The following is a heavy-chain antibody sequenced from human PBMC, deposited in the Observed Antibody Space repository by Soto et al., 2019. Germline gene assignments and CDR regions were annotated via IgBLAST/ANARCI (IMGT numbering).Heavy chain of an antibody. V-gene: IGHV3-21*04. CDR1: GFTFSAYH. CDR2: INPSSSHI. J-gene: IGHJ3*01. CDR3: VRGYCGGGGCDIRRDAFDV. Sequence: EVQLVESGGGLVMPGGSLRLSCAASGFTFSAYHMNWVRQAPGKGLEWVSSINPSSSHIYYADTVRGRFTISRDDSKNSVSLQMNSLRTEDAALYYCVRGYCGGGGCDIRRDAFDVWGQGTMVTVSS. D-gene: IGHD2-15*01.